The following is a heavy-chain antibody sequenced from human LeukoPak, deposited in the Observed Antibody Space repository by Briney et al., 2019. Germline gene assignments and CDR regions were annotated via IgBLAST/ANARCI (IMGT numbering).Heavy chain of an antibody. J-gene: IGHJ4*02. Sequence: GGSLRLSCAASAFTVSSNYMSWVRQAPGKGLEWVSVIYSGGSTYYADSVKGRFTISRDNSKNTLYLQMNSLRAEDTAVCYCARGPPGDYWGQGTLVTVSS. CDR3: ARGPPGDY. CDR1: AFTVSSNY. V-gene: IGHV3-66*02. CDR2: IYSGGST.